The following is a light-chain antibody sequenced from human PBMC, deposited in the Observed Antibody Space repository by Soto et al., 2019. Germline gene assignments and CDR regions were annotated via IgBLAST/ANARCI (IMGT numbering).Light chain of an antibody. CDR1: QSVSSSN. Sequence: EIVLTQSPGTLSVSPGERATLSCRASQSVSSSNLAWYQQKPGQAPRLLIYAASTRATGIPDRFSGSGSGTDFTLTISRLEPEDFAVYYCQQYGSTPRTFGQGTKVEIK. CDR2: AAS. CDR3: QQYGSTPRT. V-gene: IGKV3-20*01. J-gene: IGKJ1*01.